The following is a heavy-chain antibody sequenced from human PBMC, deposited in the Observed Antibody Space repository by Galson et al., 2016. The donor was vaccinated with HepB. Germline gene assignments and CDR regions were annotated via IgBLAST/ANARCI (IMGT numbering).Heavy chain of an antibody. Sequence: TLSLTCTVSGGSISSGSYYWSWIRQSAGKGLEWIGRIYTSGSTNYNTSLKSRVTISVDTSKHLFSLKLTSVTAADTAVYYCARRGAVKVRGFDIWGQGTRVTVSS. V-gene: IGHV4-61*02. D-gene: IGHD6-19*01. J-gene: IGHJ3*02. CDR3: ARRGAVKVRGFDI. CDR2: IYTSGST. CDR1: GGSISSGSYY.